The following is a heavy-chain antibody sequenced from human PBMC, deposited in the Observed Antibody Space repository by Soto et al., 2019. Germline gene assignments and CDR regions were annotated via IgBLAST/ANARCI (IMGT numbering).Heavy chain of an antibody. J-gene: IGHJ5*01. CDR3: ARASPVICGGDPCYRLDSSFDS. V-gene: IGHV1-69*01. Sequence: QVQLVQSGAEVRKPGSSLRVSCKSSGATFSTTGISWVRQAPGQGLEWMGGIIPLFGTPKYSRKFRGRVSTTADATTNTVYMELNSLRPDDAPVYYCARASPVICGGDPCYRLDSSFDSWGQGSLVIVSS. CDR2: IIPLFGTP. D-gene: IGHD2-21*02. CDR1: GATFSTTG.